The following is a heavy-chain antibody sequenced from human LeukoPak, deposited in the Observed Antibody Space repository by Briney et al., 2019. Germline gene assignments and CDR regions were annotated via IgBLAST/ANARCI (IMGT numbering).Heavy chain of an antibody. CDR2: INWNSGSI. D-gene: IGHD3-10*01. J-gene: IGHJ6*02. CDR3: ANGVGSETSYSYGMDV. Sequence: GGSLRLSCIASGFTFDDYAMHWLRQVPGKGLEWISGINWNSGSIGYADSVKGRFTISRDNAKNSLYLQMNSLRPEDTAVYYCANGVGSETSYSYGMDVWGQGTAVTVPS. V-gene: IGHV3-9*01. CDR1: GFTFDDYA.